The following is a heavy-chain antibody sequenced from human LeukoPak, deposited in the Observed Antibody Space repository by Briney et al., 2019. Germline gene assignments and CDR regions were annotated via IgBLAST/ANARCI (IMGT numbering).Heavy chain of an antibody. J-gene: IGHJ5*02. D-gene: IGHD2-15*01. V-gene: IGHV1-2*02. Sequence: GASVKVSCKTSGYSFTDYYIHWVRQAPGQGFEWLGWISPKSGGTNYAQKFQDSDSLTRDTSIDTAYMELTSLRLDDTAIYYCARGVAANGRRLDPWGQGTLITVSS. CDR3: ARGVAANGRRLDP. CDR2: ISPKSGGT. CDR1: GYSFTDYY.